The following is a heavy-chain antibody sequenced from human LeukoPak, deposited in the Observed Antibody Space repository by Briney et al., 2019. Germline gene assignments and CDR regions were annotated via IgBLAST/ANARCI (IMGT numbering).Heavy chain of an antibody. CDR2: IYYSGST. Sequence: SETLSLTCTVSGGSISSSSYYWGWIRQPPGKGLEWIGSIYYSGSTYYNPSLKSRVTISVDTSKNQFSPKLSSVTAADTAVYYCARGTYRGTFDYWGQGTLVTVSS. V-gene: IGHV4-39*07. CDR1: GGSISSSSYY. D-gene: IGHD3-16*01. J-gene: IGHJ4*02. CDR3: ARGTYRGTFDY.